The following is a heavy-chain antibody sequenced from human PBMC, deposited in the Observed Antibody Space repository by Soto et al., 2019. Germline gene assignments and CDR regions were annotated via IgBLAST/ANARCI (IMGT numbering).Heavy chain of an antibody. CDR3: ERDPNSSSSRLNSYYMDV. CDR2: ISSSSDTT. Sequence: PGGSLRLSCAASGFTFNKYAMTWVRQAPGKGLEWVSAISSSSDTTSYADSVKGRFTISRDSAKNSLYLQMNSLRAEDTAVYYCERDPNSSSSRLNSYYMDVWGKGTTVTVSS. CDR1: GFTFNKYA. V-gene: IGHV3-21*01. J-gene: IGHJ6*03. D-gene: IGHD6-6*01.